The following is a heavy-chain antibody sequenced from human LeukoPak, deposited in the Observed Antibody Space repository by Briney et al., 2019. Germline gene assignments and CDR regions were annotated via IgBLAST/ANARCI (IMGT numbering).Heavy chain of an antibody. CDR1: GFTFSTYW. Sequence: GGSLRLSCAASGFTFSTYWMHWVRQAPGEGLVWVSRINSDGGTTTYADSVKGRFTISRDNAKNTLYLHMNSLRAEDTAIYYCARDLRGIGDETAFWGQGTLVTVSS. CDR2: INSDGGTT. CDR3: ARDLRGIGDETAF. J-gene: IGHJ4*02. V-gene: IGHV3-74*03. D-gene: IGHD3-16*01.